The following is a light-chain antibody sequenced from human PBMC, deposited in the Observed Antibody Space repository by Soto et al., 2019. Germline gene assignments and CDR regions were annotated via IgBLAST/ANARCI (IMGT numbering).Light chain of an antibody. CDR1: QGIGDT. J-gene: IGKJ4*01. Sequence: EVFIRQSPATRSFSPEEGATLSCRASQGIGDTLAWYQHKPGQTPRLLIYDTSTRATGVPTRFSGSRSGAEFTLNTNSLQSEDGAVYYCQPYNNWALTFGGGTKV. CDR3: QPYNNWALT. V-gene: IGKV3-15*01. CDR2: DTS.